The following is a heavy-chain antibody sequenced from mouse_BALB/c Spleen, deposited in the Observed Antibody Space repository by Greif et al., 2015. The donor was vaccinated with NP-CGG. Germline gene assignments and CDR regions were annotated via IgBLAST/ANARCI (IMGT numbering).Heavy chain of an antibody. CDR1: GYTFTSYV. D-gene: IGHD2-14*01. Sequence: EVQLQQSGPELVKPGASVKMSCKSSGYTFTSYVLHWVGQKPGQGLEWIGYINLYNDGTKYNEKFKGKATLTSDKSSSTAYMELSSLTSEDSAVYYCARRRYDLYYFDSWGQGTTLTVSS. CDR3: ARRRYDLYYFDS. J-gene: IGHJ2*01. V-gene: IGHV1-14*01. CDR2: INLYNDGT.